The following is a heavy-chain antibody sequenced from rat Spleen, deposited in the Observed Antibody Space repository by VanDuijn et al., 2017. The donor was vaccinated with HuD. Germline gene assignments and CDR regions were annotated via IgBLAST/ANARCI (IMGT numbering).Heavy chain of an antibody. J-gene: IGHJ4*01. CDR2: ISYSGST. CDR1: GYSITSNY. D-gene: IGHD1-3*01. CDR3: AKTTVAYYYIMDA. V-gene: IGHV3-1*01. Sequence: EVQLQESGPGLVKPSQSLSLTCSVTGYSITSNYWGWIRTFPGNKMEWIGHISYSGSTSYNPSLKSRIYINRDTSKNQFFLQLNSVTTEYTATYYCAKTTVAYYYIMDAWGQGASVTVSS.